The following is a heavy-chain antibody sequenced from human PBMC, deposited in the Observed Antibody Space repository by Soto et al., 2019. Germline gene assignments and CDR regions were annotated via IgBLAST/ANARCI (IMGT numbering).Heavy chain of an antibody. D-gene: IGHD2-21*01. CDR1: GGSISSGGYY. J-gene: IGHJ6*02. CDR2: IYYSGTT. V-gene: IGHV4-31*03. CDR3: AASCVGCGGFNYYGMDV. Sequence: QVQLQESGPGLVKPSQTLSLTCTVSGGSISSGGYYWNWIRQHPGKGLEWIGYIYYSGTTYYNPXLQRRVTISVHXSXNXXSLKLSSVTAADTAVYYCAASCVGCGGFNYYGMDVWGQGTTVTVSS.